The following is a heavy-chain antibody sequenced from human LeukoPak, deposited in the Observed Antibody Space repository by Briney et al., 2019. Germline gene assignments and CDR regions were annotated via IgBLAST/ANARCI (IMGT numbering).Heavy chain of an antibody. CDR2: IIPILGIA. CDR3: ARAVYYYDSSGYYNPTGDAFDI. V-gene: IGHV1-69*04. CDR1: GGTFTSYA. Sequence: ASVKVSCKASGGTFTSYAISWVRQAPGQGLEWMGRIIPILGIANYAQKFQGRVTITADKSTSTAYMELSSLRSEDTAVYYCARAVYYYDSSGYYNPTGDAFDIWGRGTMVTVSS. D-gene: IGHD3-22*01. J-gene: IGHJ3*02.